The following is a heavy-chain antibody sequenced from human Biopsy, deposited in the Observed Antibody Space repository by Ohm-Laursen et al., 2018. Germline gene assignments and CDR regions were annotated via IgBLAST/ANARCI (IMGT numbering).Heavy chain of an antibody. J-gene: IGHJ5*02. CDR1: GGSISTYH. CDR2: VYNGGIT. CDR3: ARTPRDSFWSGSYKRGLWFDP. V-gene: IGHV4-59*01. D-gene: IGHD3-3*01. Sequence: SQTLSLTCTVSGGSISTYHWSWIRQPPGKGLEWIGHVYNGGITNYNPSLKSRVTISKDTSKNQFSLQVNSVTAADTAVYYCARTPRDSFWSGSYKRGLWFDPWGQGTLVIVSS.